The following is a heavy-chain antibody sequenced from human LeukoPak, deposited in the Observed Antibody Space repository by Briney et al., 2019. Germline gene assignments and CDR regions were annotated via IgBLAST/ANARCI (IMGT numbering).Heavy chain of an antibody. CDR3: AKDLARGSPHPAGDMDV. D-gene: IGHD3-16*01. CDR1: GFTFTSYG. Sequence: GGSLRLSSAASGFTFTSYGMHWVRQAPGKGLEWVAFIRYDGSNKYYADSVKGRFTISRDNSKNTLYLQMNSLRAEDTAVYYCAKDLARGSPHPAGDMDVWGKGTTVTISS. J-gene: IGHJ6*03. CDR2: IRYDGSNK. V-gene: IGHV3-30*02.